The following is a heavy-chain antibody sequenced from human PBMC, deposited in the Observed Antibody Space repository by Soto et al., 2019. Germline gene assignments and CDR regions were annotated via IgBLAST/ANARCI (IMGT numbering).Heavy chain of an antibody. Sequence: QVQLQQWGAGLLKPSETLSLTCAVYGGSFSGYYWSWIRQPPGKGLEWIGEINHSGSTNYNPSLKSRVTISVETSKNQFSLKLSSVTAADTAVYYCARGGARKDIVVVPAARYWYFDLWGRGTLVTVSS. D-gene: IGHD2-2*01. J-gene: IGHJ2*01. CDR2: INHSGST. CDR1: GGSFSGYY. V-gene: IGHV4-34*01. CDR3: ARGGARKDIVVVPAARYWYFDL.